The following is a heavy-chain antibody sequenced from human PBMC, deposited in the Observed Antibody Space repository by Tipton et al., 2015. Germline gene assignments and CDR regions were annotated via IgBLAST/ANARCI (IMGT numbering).Heavy chain of an antibody. CDR1: AYSITSDYY. CDR3: ACQDYDSLTRDYQTVDY. Sequence: TLSLTCAVSAYSITSDYYWGWIRQPPGKGLEWIGSTYHSGDSYYNPSLKSRVTISVDTSKNQFSLQLKSVTAADTAVYYCACQDYDSLTRDYQTVDYWGQGTLVTVSS. V-gene: IGHV4-38-2*01. D-gene: IGHD3-9*01. CDR2: TYHSGDS. J-gene: IGHJ4*02.